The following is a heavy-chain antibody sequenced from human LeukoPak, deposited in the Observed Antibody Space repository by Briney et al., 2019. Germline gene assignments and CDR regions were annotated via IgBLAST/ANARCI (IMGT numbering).Heavy chain of an antibody. CDR2: ISCDGSNK. CDR3: ARDAAYSGSPPQDY. J-gene: IGHJ4*02. V-gene: IGHV3-30*04. D-gene: IGHD1-26*01. Sequence: GGSLRLSCAASGFTFSSYTMHWVRQVPGKGLEWVAVISCDGSNKYYADSVKGRFTISRDNSKNTLYLQMNSLRAEDTAVYYCARDAAYSGSPPQDYWGQGTLVTVSS. CDR1: GFTFSSYT.